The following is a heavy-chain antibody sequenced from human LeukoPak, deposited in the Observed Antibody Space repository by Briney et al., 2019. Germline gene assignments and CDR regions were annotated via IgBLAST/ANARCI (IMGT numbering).Heavy chain of an antibody. J-gene: IGHJ5*02. V-gene: IGHV4-59*08. CDR1: GGPLSSYY. CDR2: IYYSGST. CDR3: ARHRGEGSGSHLYYSNWFDP. Sequence: SEPLSLTCSLSGGPLSSYYWIWLRQPPGKGLEWIGYIYYSGSTNYNPSLKSRVTISVDTSKNQFSLELSSVTAADTAVYYCARHRGEGSGSHLYYSNWFDPWGQGTLVTVSS. D-gene: IGHD3-10*01.